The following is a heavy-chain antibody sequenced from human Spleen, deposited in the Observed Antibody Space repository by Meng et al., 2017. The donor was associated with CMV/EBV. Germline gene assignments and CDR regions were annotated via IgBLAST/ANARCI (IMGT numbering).Heavy chain of an antibody. D-gene: IGHD6-25*01. CDR2: IKQDGSEK. CDR3: ARVAAAGRGLDL. J-gene: IGHJ6*02. V-gene: IGHV3-7*04. CDR1: GFTFSSYW. Sequence: GESLKISCAASGFTFSSYWMSWARQAPGKGLEWVANIKQDGSEKYYVDSVKGRFTISRDNAKNSLFLQMNSLRAEDTAVYYCARVAAAGRGLDLWGQGTTVTVSS.